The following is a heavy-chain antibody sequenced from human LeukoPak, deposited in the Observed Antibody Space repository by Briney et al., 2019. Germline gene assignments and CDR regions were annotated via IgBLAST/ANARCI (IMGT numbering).Heavy chain of an antibody. V-gene: IGHV4-59*11. D-gene: IGHD5-12*01. CDR1: GGSISSHY. J-gene: IGHJ1*01. Sequence: SETPSLTCTVSGGSISSHYWSWIRQPPGKGLEWIGYIYYSGSTNYNPSLKSRVTISVDTSKNQFSLKLSSVTAADTAVYYCASRGSGYRYFQHWGQGTLVTVSS. CDR3: ASRGSGYRYFQH. CDR2: IYYSGST.